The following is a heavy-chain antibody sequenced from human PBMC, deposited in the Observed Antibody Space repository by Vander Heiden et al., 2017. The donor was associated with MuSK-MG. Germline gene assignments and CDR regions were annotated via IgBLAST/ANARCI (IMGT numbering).Heavy chain of an antibody. J-gene: IGHJ4*02. D-gene: IGHD2-2*01. Sequence: QVQLVQACAEVKMPGASGKVLGKAAGYTFTCYYMHWVRQAPGKGLEWMGWINHNSGGTNYAQKWQGGVTMTRDTSISTAHMELSRLRSEEQHEEYCARGSRYCSSTSGYEVDDWGQGPLVTVSS. V-gene: IGHV1-2*02. CDR3: ARGSRYCSSTSGYEVDD. CDR2: INHNSGGT. CDR1: GYTFTCYY.